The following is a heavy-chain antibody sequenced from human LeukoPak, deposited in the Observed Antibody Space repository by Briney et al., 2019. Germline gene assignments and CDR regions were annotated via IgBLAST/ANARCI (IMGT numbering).Heavy chain of an antibody. J-gene: IGHJ6*03. D-gene: IGHD1-1*01. CDR1: GFTFSSYW. CDR3: ARDGRPYYYMDV. V-gene: IGHV3-21*01. CDR2: ISSSSSYI. Sequence: GGSLRLSCEASGFTFSSYWMSWVRQAPGKGLEWVSSISSSSSYIYYADSLKGRFTISRDNAKNSLYLQMNSLRAEDTAVYYCARDGRPYYYMDVWGKGTTVTVSS.